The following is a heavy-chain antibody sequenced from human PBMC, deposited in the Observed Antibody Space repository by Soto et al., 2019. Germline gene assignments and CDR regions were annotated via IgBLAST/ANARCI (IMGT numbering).Heavy chain of an antibody. Sequence: EVQLVESGGGLVQPGGSLRLSCAASGFTVSSSYMSWVRQAPGKGLEWVSVIFSGGGIYYADSVKGRFTISRDNSKNTLYRQMTSLRAEDTAVYYCARDQADSRGGWPLDYWGQGTLVTVSS. CDR3: ARDQADSRGGWPLDY. CDR2: IFSGGGI. CDR1: GFTVSSSY. J-gene: IGHJ4*02. D-gene: IGHD6-19*01. V-gene: IGHV3-66*01.